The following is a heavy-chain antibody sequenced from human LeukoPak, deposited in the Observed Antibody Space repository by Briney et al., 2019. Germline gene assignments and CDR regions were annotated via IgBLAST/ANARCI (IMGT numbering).Heavy chain of an antibody. Sequence: PSDTLSLTCTVSGGSISSYYWSWIRQPPGKGLEWIANILYSGSPNYNPSLKSRVTISFDTSKNQFSLKLSSVTAADTAVYYCARVGHIAAVGTYDYWGQGTLVSVST. CDR3: ARVGHIAAVGTYDY. D-gene: IGHD6-13*01. CDR1: GGSISSYY. CDR2: ILYSGSP. V-gene: IGHV4-59*08. J-gene: IGHJ4*02.